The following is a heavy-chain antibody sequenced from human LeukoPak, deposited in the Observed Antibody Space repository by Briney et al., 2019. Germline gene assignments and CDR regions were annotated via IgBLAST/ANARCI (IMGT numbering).Heavy chain of an antibody. J-gene: IGHJ4*02. CDR3: ARGGPAAGRFDY. D-gene: IGHD6-13*01. CDR2: IYSGGST. V-gene: IGHV3-66*01. Sequence: GGSLRLSCAASGFTVSSNYMSSVRQAPGRGLEWVSVIYSGGSTYYADSVKGRFTISRDNSKNTLYLQMNSLRAEDTAVYYCARGGPAAGRFDYWGQGTLVTVSS. CDR1: GFTVSSNY.